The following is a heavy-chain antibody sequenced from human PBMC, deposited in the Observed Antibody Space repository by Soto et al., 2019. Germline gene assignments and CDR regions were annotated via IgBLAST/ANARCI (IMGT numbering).Heavy chain of an antibody. V-gene: IGHV4-59*01. J-gene: IGHJ2*01. D-gene: IGHD5-12*01. Sequence: QVQLQESGPGLVKPSETLSLTCTVSGGSISSYYWSWIRQPPGKGLEWIGYIYYSGSTNYNPSLNSRVTISVDTSKNQFSLKLSSVTAADTAVYYCARVEMATIVDWYFDLWGRGTLVTVSS. CDR1: GGSISSYY. CDR2: IYYSGST. CDR3: ARVEMATIVDWYFDL.